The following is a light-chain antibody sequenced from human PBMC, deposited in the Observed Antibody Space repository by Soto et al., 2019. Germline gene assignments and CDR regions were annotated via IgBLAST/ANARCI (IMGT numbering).Light chain of an antibody. V-gene: IGKV3-11*01. CDR3: QQHNNWPT. J-gene: IGKJ5*01. CDR2: DAF. CDR1: QSVSSY. Sequence: IVLTQSPATLSLSPGERATLSCRTSQSVSSYLAWYQQKAGQAPRLLIYDAFNRAPGIPARFSGSGSGTDFTLTISSLEPEDFAVYYCQQHNNWPTFGQGTRLENK.